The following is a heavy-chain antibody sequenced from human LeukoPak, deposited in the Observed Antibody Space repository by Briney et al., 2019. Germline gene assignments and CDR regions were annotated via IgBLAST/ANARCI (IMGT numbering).Heavy chain of an antibody. CDR2: IYTSGST. CDR1: GGSISSYY. CDR3: ARANSSGYRYYFDY. Sequence: SETLSLTCTGSGGSISSYYWSWIRKPAGKGLEWIGRIYTSGSTNYNPSLKSRVTMSVDTSKNQFSLKLSSVTAADTAVYYCARANSSGYRYYFDYWGQGTLVTVSS. J-gene: IGHJ4*02. V-gene: IGHV4-4*07. D-gene: IGHD3-22*01.